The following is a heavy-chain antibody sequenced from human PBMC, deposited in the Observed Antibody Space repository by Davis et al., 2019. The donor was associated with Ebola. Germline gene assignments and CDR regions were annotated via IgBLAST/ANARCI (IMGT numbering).Heavy chain of an antibody. CDR2: ISAYNGNT. V-gene: IGHV1-18*01. J-gene: IGHJ3*02. D-gene: IGHD1-26*01. Sequence: ASVKVSCKASGYTFRNYAISWVRQAPGQGLEWMGWISAYNGNTNYAQILQGRVTMTTDTSTGTAYMGLRSLRSDDTAVYFCARTSIVGTTTTASDIWGQGTKVTVSS. CDR1: GYTFRNYA. CDR3: ARTSIVGTTTTASDI.